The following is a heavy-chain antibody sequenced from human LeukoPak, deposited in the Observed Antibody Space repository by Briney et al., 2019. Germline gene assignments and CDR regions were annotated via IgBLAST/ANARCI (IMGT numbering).Heavy chain of an antibody. V-gene: IGHV3-23*01. Sequence: GGSLRLSCAASGVTLSTYAMSWARQAPGKGLEWVSAISGSGGSTYYADSVKGRFTVSRDNSKNTLYLQMNGLRAEDTAVYYCANLSSQKLNRDYWGQGTLVTVSS. CDR2: ISGSGGST. CDR3: ANLSSQKLNRDY. CDR1: GVTLSTYA. J-gene: IGHJ4*02. D-gene: IGHD2-15*01.